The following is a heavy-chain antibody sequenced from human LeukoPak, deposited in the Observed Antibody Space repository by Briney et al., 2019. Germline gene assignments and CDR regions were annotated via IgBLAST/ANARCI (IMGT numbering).Heavy chain of an antibody. CDR3: ARGSYHNENWFDP. D-gene: IGHD1-1*01. V-gene: IGHV4-59*01. CDR1: GGSISSYY. J-gene: IGHJ5*02. Sequence: SETLSLTCTVSGGSISSYYWSWIRQPPGKGLEWIGYIYYSGSTNYNPSLKSRVTISVDTSKNQFSLKLSSVTAADTAVYYCARGSYHNENWFDPWGQGTLVTASS. CDR2: IYYSGST.